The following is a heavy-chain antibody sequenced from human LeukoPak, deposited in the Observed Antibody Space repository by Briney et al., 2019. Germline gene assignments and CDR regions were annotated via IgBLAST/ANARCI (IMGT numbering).Heavy chain of an antibody. Sequence: SGGSLRLSCAASGFTFSSYAMSWVRQAPGKGLEWVSAISGSGGSAYYADSVKGRFTISRDNSKNTLYLQMNSLRAEDTAVYYCAKASVQLERRGKYYYYYMDVWGKGTTVTVSS. CDR3: AKASVQLERRGKYYYYYMDV. D-gene: IGHD1-1*01. J-gene: IGHJ6*03. V-gene: IGHV3-23*01. CDR2: ISGSGGSA. CDR1: GFTFSSYA.